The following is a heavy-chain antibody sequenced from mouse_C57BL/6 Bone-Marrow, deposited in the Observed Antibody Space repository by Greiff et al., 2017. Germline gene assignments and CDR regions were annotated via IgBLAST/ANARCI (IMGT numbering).Heavy chain of an antibody. Sequence: VQLQQPGAELVKPGASVKLSCKASGYTFTSYWMHWVKQRPGQGLEWIGMIHPNSGSTNYNEKFKSKDTLTVDKSSSTAYMQLSSLTSEDSAVYYCARWTLWYPSWGQGTLVTVSA. CDR2: IHPNSGST. CDR3: ARWTLWYPS. V-gene: IGHV1-64*01. CDR1: GYTFTSYW. J-gene: IGHJ3*01. D-gene: IGHD2-1*01.